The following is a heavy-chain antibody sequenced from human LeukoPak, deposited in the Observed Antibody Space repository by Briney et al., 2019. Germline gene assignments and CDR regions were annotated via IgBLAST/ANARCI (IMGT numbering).Heavy chain of an antibody. CDR2: ISAYNGNT. J-gene: IGHJ5*02. D-gene: IGHD6-13*01. V-gene: IGHV1-18*01. CDR3: ARRIAAAATYNWFDP. CDR1: GYTSTSYG. Sequence: GASVKVSCKASGYTSTSYGISWVRQAPGQGLEWMGWISAYNGNTNYAQKLQGRVTMTTDTSTSTAYMELRSLRSDDTAVYYCARRIAAAATYNWFDPWGQGTLVTVSS.